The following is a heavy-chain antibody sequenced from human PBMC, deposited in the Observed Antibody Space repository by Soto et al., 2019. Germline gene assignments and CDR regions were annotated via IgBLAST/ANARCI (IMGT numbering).Heavy chain of an antibody. CDR2: TRNKANSYTT. CDR1: GFTFSDHY. J-gene: IGHJ6*02. D-gene: IGHD2-2*01. CDR3: ARESTRYYGMDV. V-gene: IGHV3-72*01. Sequence: PGGSLRLSCAASGFTFSDHYMDWVRQAPGKGLEWVGRTRNKANSYTTEYAASVKGRFTISRDDSKNSLYLQMNSLKTEDTAVYYCARESTRYYGMDVWGQGTTFGVSS.